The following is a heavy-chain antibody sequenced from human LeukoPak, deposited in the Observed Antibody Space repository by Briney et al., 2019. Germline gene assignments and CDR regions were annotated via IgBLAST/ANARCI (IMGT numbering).Heavy chain of an antibody. CDR1: GFTVSSNY. Sequence: GGSLRLSCAVSGFTVSSNYMSWVRQAPGKGLEWVAAISASGDATYYADSVKGPLTVSRDNSNNTLYLQMNSLRAEDTSVYYCARRGGELLYGYYFDYWGQGTLVTVSS. J-gene: IGHJ4*02. CDR2: ISASGDAT. D-gene: IGHD3-16*01. CDR3: ARRGGELLYGYYFDY. V-gene: IGHV3-53*01.